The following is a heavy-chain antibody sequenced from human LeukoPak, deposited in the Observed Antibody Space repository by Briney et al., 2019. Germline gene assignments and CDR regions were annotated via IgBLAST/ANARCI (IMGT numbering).Heavy chain of an antibody. CDR2: ISYDGSNK. J-gene: IGHJ4*02. Sequence: PGGSLRLSCAASGFTFSSYAMHWVRQAPGKGLEWVAVISYDGSNKYYADSVKGRFTISRGNSKNTLYLQMNSLRAEDTAVYYCARDVQSPFDYWGQGTLVTVSS. V-gene: IGHV3-30-3*01. CDR3: ARDVQSPFDY. D-gene: IGHD3-10*02. CDR1: GFTFSSYA.